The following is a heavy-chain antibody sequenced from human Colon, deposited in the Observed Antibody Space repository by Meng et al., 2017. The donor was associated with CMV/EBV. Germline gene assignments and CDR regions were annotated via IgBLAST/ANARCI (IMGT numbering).Heavy chain of an antibody. D-gene: IGHD3-3*01. Sequence: GGSLRLSCAASGFTFSSYAMSWVRQAPGKGLEWVSVIAWDGETSYYADSVKGRFTISRDVSKPSLYLEMNNLRPEDTAFYYCVKGGADLKWLLFDSWGPGTLVTVSS. J-gene: IGHJ4*02. CDR3: VKGGADLKWLLFDS. CDR2: IAWDGETS. CDR1: GFTFSSYA. V-gene: IGHV3-43D*03.